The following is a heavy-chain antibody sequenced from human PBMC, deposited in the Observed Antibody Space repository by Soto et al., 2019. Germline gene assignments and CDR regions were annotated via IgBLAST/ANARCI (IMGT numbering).Heavy chain of an antibody. CDR1: GVTLSSYS. CDR3: ARDNPRSSGWDV. J-gene: IGHJ6*02. CDR2: ISSRSSTI. Sequence: EVQLVESGGGLVQPGGSLRLSCEASGVTLSSYSMNWARQAPGQGLEWVSYISSRSSTIYYADSVKGRFTISRDNAKNELYLQMNSLRDEDTSVYYCARDNPRSSGWDVWVLGTTVTVSS. V-gene: IGHV3-48*02.